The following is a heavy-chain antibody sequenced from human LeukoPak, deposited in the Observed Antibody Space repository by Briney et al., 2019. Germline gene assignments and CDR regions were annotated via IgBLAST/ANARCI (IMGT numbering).Heavy chain of an antibody. CDR2: IYSGGST. CDR3: ARMYSSSSYGMDV. J-gene: IGHJ6*02. V-gene: IGHV3-53*01. D-gene: IGHD6-6*01. CDR1: GFTVSSNY. Sequence: GGSLRLSCAASGFTVSSNYVSWVRQAPGKGLEWVSVIYSGGSTYYADSVKGRFTISRDNSKNTLYLQMNSLRAEDTAVYYCARMYSSSSYGMDVWGQGTTVTVSS.